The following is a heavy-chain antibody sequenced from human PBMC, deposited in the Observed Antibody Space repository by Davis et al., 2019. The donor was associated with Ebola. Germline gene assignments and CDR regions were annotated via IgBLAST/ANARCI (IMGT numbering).Heavy chain of an antibody. CDR2: IKQDGSEK. CDR3: AREGGNDYQYYYYYYGMDV. V-gene: IGHV3-7*03. J-gene: IGHJ6*02. CDR1: GFTFSSYW. Sequence: GESLKISCAASGFTFSSYWMSWVRQAPGKGLEWVANIKQDGSEKYYVDSVKGRFTISRDNAKNSLYLQMNSLRAEDTAVYYCAREGGNDYQYYYYYYGMDVWGQGTTVTVSS. D-gene: IGHD4-11*01.